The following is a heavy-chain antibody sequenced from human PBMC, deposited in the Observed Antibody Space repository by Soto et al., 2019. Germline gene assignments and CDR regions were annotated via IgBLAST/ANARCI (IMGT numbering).Heavy chain of an antibody. V-gene: IGHV2-5*01. D-gene: IGHD6-6*01. CDR3: ARFIAARLMAFPDY. CDR1: GFSLSTSVVG. Sequence: QITLKESGPTLVKPTQTLTLTCTFSGFSLSTSVVGVGWIRQPPGKALERLALIYWNDDKRYSPSLKSRLTITKDTSKNQVVLTMTNMDPVDTATYYCARFIAARLMAFPDYWGQGTLVTVSS. J-gene: IGHJ4*02. CDR2: IYWNDDK.